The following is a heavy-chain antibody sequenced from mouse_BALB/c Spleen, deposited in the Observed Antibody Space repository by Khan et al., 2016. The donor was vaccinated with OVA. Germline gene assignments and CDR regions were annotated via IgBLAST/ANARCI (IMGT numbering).Heavy chain of an antibody. Sequence: EVQLQESGPGLVKPSQSLSLTCSVTGHSITSGYRWNWIRQFPGNKLEWMGYISYDGSNNYNPSLKNRISITRDTSKNQFFLKLNSVTTEDTATYCCARGRAVVPYWYFDVWGAGTTVTVSS. CDR3: ARGRAVVPYWYFDV. V-gene: IGHV3-6*02. J-gene: IGHJ1*01. CDR2: ISYDGSN. CDR1: GHSITSGYR. D-gene: IGHD1-1*01.